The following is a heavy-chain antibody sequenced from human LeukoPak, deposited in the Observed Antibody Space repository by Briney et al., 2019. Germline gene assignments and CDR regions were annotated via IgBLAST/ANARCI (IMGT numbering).Heavy chain of an antibody. CDR2: VVPMFGIR. D-gene: IGHD5-12*01. J-gene: IGHJ4*02. Sequence: SVKVSCKNSGGTFNNYAISWVRQAPGQGLEWMGRVVPMFGIRNYPQTFRGRVNITADKATNTVYMELRSLRAEDTAIYYCATEPSRSYSFDHLDFWGLGTPVTVSS. CDR1: GGTFNNYA. V-gene: IGHV1-69*04. CDR3: ATEPSRSYSFDHLDF.